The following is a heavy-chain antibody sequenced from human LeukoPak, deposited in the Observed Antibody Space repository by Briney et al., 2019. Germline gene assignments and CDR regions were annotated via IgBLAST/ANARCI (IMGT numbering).Heavy chain of an antibody. CDR2: ISYDGSNK. Sequence: GGSLRLSCAASGFTFSSYAMHWVRQAPGKGLEWVAVISYDGSNKYYADSVKGRFTISRDNSKNTLYLQMNSLRAEDTAVYYCARRAVVGDAYFDYWGQGTLVTVSS. CDR1: GFTFSSYA. CDR3: ARRAVVGDAYFDY. J-gene: IGHJ4*02. D-gene: IGHD4-17*01. V-gene: IGHV3-30*04.